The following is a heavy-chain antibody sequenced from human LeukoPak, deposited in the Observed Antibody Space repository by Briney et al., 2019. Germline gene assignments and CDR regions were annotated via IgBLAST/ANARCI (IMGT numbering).Heavy chain of an antibody. D-gene: IGHD4-17*01. Sequence: SETLSLTCTVSGGSISSSSYYWGWIRQPPGKGLEWIGSIYYSGSTYYNPSLKSRVSISVDTSKNQFSLKLSSVTAADTAVYYCARSRATVTTFDYWGQGTLVTVSS. CDR2: IYYSGST. J-gene: IGHJ4*02. CDR1: GGSISSSSYY. CDR3: ARSRATVTTFDY. V-gene: IGHV4-39*01.